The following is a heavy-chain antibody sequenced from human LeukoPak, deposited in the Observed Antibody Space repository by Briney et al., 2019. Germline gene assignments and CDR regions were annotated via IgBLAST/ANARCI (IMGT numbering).Heavy chain of an antibody. V-gene: IGHV3-30*02. CDR1: GFTFSSYG. Sequence: GGSLRLSCAASGFTFSSYGMHWVRQAPGKGLEWVAFIRNDGSNKYYADSVKGRFTISRDNSKNTLYLQMNSLRAEDTAVYYCAKDKTLRGIDYWGQGTLVTVSS. D-gene: IGHD3-16*01. CDR2: IRNDGSNK. CDR3: AKDKTLRGIDY. J-gene: IGHJ4*02.